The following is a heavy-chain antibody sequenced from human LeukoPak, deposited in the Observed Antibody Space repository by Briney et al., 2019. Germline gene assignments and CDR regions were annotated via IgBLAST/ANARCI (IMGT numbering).Heavy chain of an antibody. CDR3: ARLHDSSGYYYDYFDY. J-gene: IGHJ4*02. V-gene: IGHV4-59*08. CDR1: GGSISSYY. D-gene: IGHD3-22*01. Sequence: SETLSLTCTVSGGSISSYYWSWIRQPPGKGLEWIGYIYYSGSTNYNPSLKSRVTISVATSKNQFSLKLSSVTAAATAVYYFARLHDSSGYYYDYFDYWGQGTLVTVSS. CDR2: IYYSGST.